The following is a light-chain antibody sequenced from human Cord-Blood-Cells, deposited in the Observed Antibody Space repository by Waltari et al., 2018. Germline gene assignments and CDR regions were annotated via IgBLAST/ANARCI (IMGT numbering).Light chain of an antibody. CDR3: QQLNSYPIT. CDR1: QGISSY. CDR2: AAS. V-gene: IGKV1-9*01. J-gene: IGKJ5*01. Sequence: DIQLTQSPSFLSASVGDRVTITCRASQGISSYLAWYQQKPGKAPKLLIYAASTLQSGVPSRFSGSGSGTEFTLTISSLQPEEFATYYCQQLNSYPITVGQGTRLEIK.